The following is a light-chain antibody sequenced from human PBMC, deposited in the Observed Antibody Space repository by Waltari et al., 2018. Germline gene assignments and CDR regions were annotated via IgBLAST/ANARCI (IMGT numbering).Light chain of an antibody. CDR1: QSVGNK. V-gene: IGKV3-15*01. J-gene: IGKJ2*01. CDR3: QQSNNWPYT. Sequence: EIEMTQSPATLSVSPGERAPASCRASQSVGNKLAWYQQKPGQAPRLLFYDASTRATGIPVRFSGSGSGTEFTLTISSLQSEDFAVYYCQQSNNWPYTFGQGTKLEIK. CDR2: DAS.